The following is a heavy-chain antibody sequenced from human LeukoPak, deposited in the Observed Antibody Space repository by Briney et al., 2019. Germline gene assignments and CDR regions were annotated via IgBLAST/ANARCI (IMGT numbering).Heavy chain of an antibody. Sequence: HPGGCLRLSCAASGFTFSSYWMSWGRQAPGKGLEWVANIKQEGSEKYYVDSVKGGFTISRDNAKNSLYLQMNRLRAEDTAVYYCARVIWFGELLFDSWGQGTLVTVSS. D-gene: IGHD3-10*01. V-gene: IGHV3-7*01. CDR3: ARVIWFGELLFDS. J-gene: IGHJ4*02. CDR1: GFTFSSYW. CDR2: IKQEGSEK.